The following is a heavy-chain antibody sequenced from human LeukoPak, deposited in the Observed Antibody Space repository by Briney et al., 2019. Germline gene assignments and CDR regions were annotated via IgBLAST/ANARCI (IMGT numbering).Heavy chain of an antibody. CDR3: AKGGGSGYPYYFDC. D-gene: IGHD3-22*01. Sequence: AGGSLRLSCAASGFTFSSYAMSWDRQAPGQGLEWVSAISDSGGYAYYADSVKGRFTISRDNSKNTLYLQMNSLRAEDTAVYYCAKGGGSGYPYYFDCWGQGTLVTVSS. CDR2: ISDSGGYA. V-gene: IGHV3-23*01. CDR1: GFTFSSYA. J-gene: IGHJ4*02.